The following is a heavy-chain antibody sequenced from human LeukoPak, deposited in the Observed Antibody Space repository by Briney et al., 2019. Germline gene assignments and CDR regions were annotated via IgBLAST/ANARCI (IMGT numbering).Heavy chain of an antibody. J-gene: IGHJ3*02. D-gene: IGHD2-2*02. CDR3: AKSISTFRNCFDI. V-gene: IGHV1-8*01. CDR1: GYTFTSYD. CDR2: MNPNSGNT. Sequence: SVKVSCKASGYTFTSYDINWVRQATGQGLEWLGWMNPNSGNTGYAQKFQGRVTMTSDTSIDTAYMELSSLRSEDTAVYYCAKSISTFRNCFDIWGQGTMIIVSS.